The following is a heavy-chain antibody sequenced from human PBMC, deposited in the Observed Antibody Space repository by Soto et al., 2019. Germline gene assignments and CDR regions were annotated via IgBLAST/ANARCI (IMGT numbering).Heavy chain of an antibody. D-gene: IGHD2-21*02. J-gene: IGHJ4*02. CDR3: AREVVTETTLGYFDY. V-gene: IGHV1-69*01. CDR1: GGTFSNDA. CDR2: IIPFFGTP. Sequence: QVHLVQSGPEVKQSGSSVRVSCTASGGTFSNDAISWVRQAPGQGLEWLGRIIPFFGTPDCSQTFRGRLTITADESTGTAYMDLRSLRSDDTAVYYCAREVVTETTLGYFDYWGQGTLVTVAS.